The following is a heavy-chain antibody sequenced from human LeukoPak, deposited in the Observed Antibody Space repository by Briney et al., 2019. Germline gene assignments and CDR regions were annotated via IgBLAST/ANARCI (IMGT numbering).Heavy chain of an antibody. D-gene: IGHD3-16*01. Sequence: GGSLRLSCVASGFTFTRYTMIWFRQAPGKGLEWVSAISGSGGSTYYADSVKGRFTISRDNSKDTLHLQMNSLRAEDTAVYYCAKETHYDYVWGSYYFDYWGQGTLVTVSS. CDR3: AKETHYDYVWGSYYFDY. CDR1: GFTFTRYT. V-gene: IGHV3-23*01. CDR2: ISGSGGST. J-gene: IGHJ4*02.